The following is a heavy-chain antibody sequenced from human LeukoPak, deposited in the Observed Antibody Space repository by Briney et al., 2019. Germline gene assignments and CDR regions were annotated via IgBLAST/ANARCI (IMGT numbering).Heavy chain of an antibody. CDR3: ARIVPYNYGYIDY. CDR2: IYYSGYT. Sequence: SETLSLTCTVSGDSISSYSWSWIRQPPGKGLEWIGYIYYSGYTNYHPSLKSRVTISLDTSKNQFSLKLSSVTAADTAVYYCARIVPYNYGYIDYWGQGTLVTVSS. V-gene: IGHV4-59*01. D-gene: IGHD3-10*01. J-gene: IGHJ4*02. CDR1: GDSISSYS.